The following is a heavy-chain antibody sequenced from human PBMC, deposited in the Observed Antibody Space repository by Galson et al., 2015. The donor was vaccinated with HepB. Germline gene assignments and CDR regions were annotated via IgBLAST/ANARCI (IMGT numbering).Heavy chain of an antibody. Sequence: SVKVSCKASGYTFTSYYMHWVRQAPGQGLEWMGIINPSGGSTSYAQKFQGRVTMTRDTSTSTAYMELRSLRSDDTAVYYCARGTGGSSGYYYTGYYYGMDVWGQGTTVTVSS. CDR3: ARGTGGSSGYYYTGYYYGMDV. J-gene: IGHJ6*02. CDR2: INPSGGST. V-gene: IGHV1-46*01. CDR1: GYTFTSYY. D-gene: IGHD3-22*01.